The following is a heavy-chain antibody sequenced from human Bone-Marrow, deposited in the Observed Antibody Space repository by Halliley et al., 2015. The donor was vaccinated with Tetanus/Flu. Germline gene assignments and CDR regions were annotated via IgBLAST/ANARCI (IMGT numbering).Heavy chain of an antibody. Sequence: TLSLTCTVSGGSISSHYWSWIRQPPGRGLEWIGYIYYSGSTNYNPSLKSRVSISVDTSKNQFSLRLNSVTAADTAVYYCARVDATFDAGFDAWGQGILGT. CDR1: GGSISSHY. J-gene: IGHJ5*02. V-gene: IGHV4-59*11. D-gene: IGHD2-15*01. CDR2: IYYSGST. CDR3: ARVDATFDAGFDA.